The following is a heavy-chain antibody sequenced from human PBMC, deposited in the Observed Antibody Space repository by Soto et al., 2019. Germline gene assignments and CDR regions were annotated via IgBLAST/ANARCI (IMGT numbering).Heavy chain of an antibody. V-gene: IGHV4-30-4*01. CDR1: GESISSGDHY. CDR3: ARDAGYCNSVSCYPYNMDV. D-gene: IGHD2-15*01. J-gene: IGHJ6*02. Sequence: KPSETLSLTCTVSGESISSGDHYWSWVRQSPGEGLEWIGFIYYSGNTYYNPSLKSRVSMSVDTSNNQFSLKLNPVTAADTAVYYCARDAGYCNSVSCYPYNMDVWGQGTTVTVSS. CDR2: IYYSGNT.